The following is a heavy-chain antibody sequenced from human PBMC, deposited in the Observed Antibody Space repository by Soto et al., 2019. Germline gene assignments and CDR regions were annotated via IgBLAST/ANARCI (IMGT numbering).Heavy chain of an antibody. CDR3: AKDEGNEYYYYMDV. J-gene: IGHJ6*03. V-gene: IGHV3-9*01. CDR1: GCTFDDYA. D-gene: IGHD2-8*01. CDR2: ISWNSGSI. Sequence: GGSLRLSCAASGCTFDDYAMHWVRQAPGKGLEWVSGISWNSGSIGYADSVKGRFTISRDNAKNSLYLQMNSLRAEDTALYYCAKDEGNEYYYYMDVWGKGTTVTVSS.